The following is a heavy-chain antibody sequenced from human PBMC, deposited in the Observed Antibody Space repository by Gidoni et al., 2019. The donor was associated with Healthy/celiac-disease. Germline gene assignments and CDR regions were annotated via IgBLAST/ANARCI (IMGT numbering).Heavy chain of an antibody. D-gene: IGHD4-17*01. J-gene: IGHJ3*02. CDR3: ARDYGDYRGAGGRFDI. V-gene: IGHV4-31*03. CDR2: IYYSGST. CDR1: CGSISSGGYY. Sequence: QVQLQESGPGLVKPSQTLSLTCPVSCGSISSGGYYWSWIRQHPGKGLEGIGYIYYSGSTYDNPSLKSRGTISVDTSKNQFSLKLSSVTAADTAVYYCARDYGDYRGAGGRFDIWGQGTMVTVSS.